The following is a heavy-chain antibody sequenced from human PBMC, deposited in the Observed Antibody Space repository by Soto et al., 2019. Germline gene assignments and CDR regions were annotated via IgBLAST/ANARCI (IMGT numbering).Heavy chain of an antibody. D-gene: IGHD4-17*01. CDR2: IWYDGSNK. J-gene: IGHJ6*02. V-gene: IGHV3-33*01. CDR3: ARDYGDYANYYYGMDV. Sequence: GGSLRLSCAASGFTFSSYGMHWVRQAPGKGLEWVAVIWYDGSNKYYADSVKGRFTISRDNSKNTLYLQMNSLRAEDTAVYYCARDYGDYANYYYGMDVWGQGTTVTVSS. CDR1: GFTFSSYG.